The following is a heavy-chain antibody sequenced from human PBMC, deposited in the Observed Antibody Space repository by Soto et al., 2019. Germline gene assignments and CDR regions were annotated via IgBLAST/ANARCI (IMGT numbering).Heavy chain of an antibody. Sequence: QVQLVQSGAEVKKPGASVKVSCKASGYTFTGYYMHWVRQAHGHGLEWMGWINPNSGGTNYAQKFQGWVTMTRNRSISTAYMEMSRLRSGDTAVYYCARGPGSGYDYGMDVWGQGTTVTVSS. J-gene: IGHJ6*01. D-gene: IGHD3-10*01. CDR1: GYTFTGYY. V-gene: IGHV1-2*04. CDR3: ARGPGSGYDYGMDV. CDR2: INPNSGGT.